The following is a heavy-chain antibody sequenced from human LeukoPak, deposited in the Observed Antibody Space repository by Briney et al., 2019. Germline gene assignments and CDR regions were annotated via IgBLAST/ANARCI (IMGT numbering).Heavy chain of an antibody. D-gene: IGHD6-19*01. J-gene: IGHJ4*02. V-gene: IGHV3-15*01. CDR1: GLTFSNAW. Sequence: GGSLRLSCTASGLTFSNAWMSWVRQAPEKGLEWVGRIKSKTDYGTTDYAAPVKGRFTISRDDSKNTLYLQMNSLKTEDTAVYYCTTAVAVAGSTYFDYWGQGTLVTVSS. CDR3: TTAVAVAGSTYFDY. CDR2: IKSKTDYGTT.